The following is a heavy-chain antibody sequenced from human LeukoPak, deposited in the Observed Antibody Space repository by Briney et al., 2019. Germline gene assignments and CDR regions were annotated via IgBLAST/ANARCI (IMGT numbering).Heavy chain of an antibody. Sequence: PSETLSLTCTVSGGAISRSSYYWGWIRQPPGKGLEWIGSMFYSGSTYHNPSLKSRVTISVDTSKNRFSLKLSSVTAADTAIYYCARTYRNYEINRFDPWGQGTLVTVSP. V-gene: IGHV4-39*01. D-gene: IGHD4-11*01. CDR1: GGAISRSSYY. CDR3: ARTYRNYEINRFDP. J-gene: IGHJ5*02. CDR2: MFYSGST.